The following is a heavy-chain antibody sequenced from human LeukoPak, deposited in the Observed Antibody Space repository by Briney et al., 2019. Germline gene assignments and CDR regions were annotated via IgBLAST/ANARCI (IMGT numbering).Heavy chain of an antibody. CDR2: INPNSGGT. D-gene: IGHD6-19*01. J-gene: IGHJ5*02. Sequence: ASGKVSCKASGYTFTGYYMHWVRQAPGQGLEWMGRINPNSGGTNYAQKFQGRVTMTRDTSISTAYMELSRLRSDDTAVYYCVRDFRASSGWYSKNYWFDPWGQGTLVTVSS. CDR3: VRDFRASSGWYSKNYWFDP. V-gene: IGHV1-2*06. CDR1: GYTFTGYY.